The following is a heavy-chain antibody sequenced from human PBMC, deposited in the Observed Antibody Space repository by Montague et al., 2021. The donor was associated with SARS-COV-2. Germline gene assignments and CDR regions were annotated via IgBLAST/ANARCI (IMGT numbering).Heavy chain of an antibody. Sequence: SETLSLTCAVSGDSISHSSYYWGWIRQPPGKGLEWIGSIYYSGSTYYNPSLKSRVTISVDTSKNQFSLKLSSVTAADTAVYYCARHPHQQISIFGVVWEGNWVDPWGQGTLVTVSS. D-gene: IGHD3-3*01. CDR2: IYYSGST. J-gene: IGHJ5*02. CDR3: ARHPHQQISIFGVVWEGNWVDP. V-gene: IGHV4-39*01. CDR1: GDSISHSSYY.